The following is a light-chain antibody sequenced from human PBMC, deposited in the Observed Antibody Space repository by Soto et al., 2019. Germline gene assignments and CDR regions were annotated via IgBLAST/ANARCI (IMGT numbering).Light chain of an antibody. J-gene: IGKJ1*01. CDR1: QSVSSSN. CDR2: GAS. CDR3: HQYDRSPRT. V-gene: IGKV3-20*01. Sequence: EIVLTQSPGTLSLSPGERATLSCRASQSVSSSNLAWYQQKPGQAPRLLMYGASSMATGIPDRFSGSGSGTDFTLTISRLEPEDSAVYYCHQYDRSPRTFGQGTKVEIK.